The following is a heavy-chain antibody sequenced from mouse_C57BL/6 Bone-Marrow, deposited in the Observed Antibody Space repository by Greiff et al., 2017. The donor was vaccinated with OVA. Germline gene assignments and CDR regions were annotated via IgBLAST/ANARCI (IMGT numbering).Heavy chain of an antibody. CDR3: AIMIYYDYLFDV. D-gene: IGHD2-4*01. J-gene: IGHJ1*03. CDR1: GYTFTSYW. V-gene: IGHV1-55*01. CDR2: IYPGSGST. Sequence: QVQLQQPGAELVKPGASVKMSCKASGYTFTSYWITWVKQRPGQGLEWIGDIYPGSGSTNYNEKFKSRAPLTVDTSSSTAYMQLRSLTSEDSAVYYCAIMIYYDYLFDVWGTGTTVTVAS.